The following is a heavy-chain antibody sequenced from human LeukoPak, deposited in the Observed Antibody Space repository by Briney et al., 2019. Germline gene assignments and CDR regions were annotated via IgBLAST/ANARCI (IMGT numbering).Heavy chain of an antibody. J-gene: IGHJ6*02. CDR1: GFTFSSYG. D-gene: IGHD2-2*02. Sequence: GGSLRLSCAASGFTFSSYGMHWVRQAPGKGLEWVAVKSYDRSNKYYADSVKGRFTISRDNSKNTLYLQMNSLRAEDTAVYYCAKVSCSSTSCYISYYYYGMDVWGQGTTVTVSS. CDR3: AKVSCSSTSCYISYYYYGMDV. CDR2: KSYDRSNK. V-gene: IGHV3-30*18.